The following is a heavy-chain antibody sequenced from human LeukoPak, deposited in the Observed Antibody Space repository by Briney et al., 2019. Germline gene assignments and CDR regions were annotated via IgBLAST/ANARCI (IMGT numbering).Heavy chain of an antibody. CDR1: GGSISSGGYY. V-gene: IGHV4-31*03. J-gene: IGHJ4*02. CDR2: IYCSGST. D-gene: IGHD2-2*01. Sequence: SQTLSLTCTVSGGSISSGGYYWSWIRQHPGKGLEWIGYIYCSGSTYYNPSLKSRVTISVDTSKNQFSLKLSSVTAADTAVCYCARSYQLALYFDYWGQGTLVTVSS. CDR3: ARSYQLALYFDY.